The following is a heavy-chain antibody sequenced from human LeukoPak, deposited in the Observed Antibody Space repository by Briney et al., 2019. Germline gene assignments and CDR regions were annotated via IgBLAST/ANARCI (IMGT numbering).Heavy chain of an antibody. Sequence: GGSLRLSCAASGLTFSNAWMNWVRQAPGKGLEWVGRIKSRADGGTIDYAAPVKGRFTISRDDSKHMLYLQIHSLKNEDTAVYFCTTDLPGGDFDYWGQGTLVTVSS. CDR2: IKSRADGGTI. D-gene: IGHD2-8*02. V-gene: IGHV3-15*01. CDR1: GLTFSNAW. J-gene: IGHJ4*02. CDR3: TTDLPGGDFDY.